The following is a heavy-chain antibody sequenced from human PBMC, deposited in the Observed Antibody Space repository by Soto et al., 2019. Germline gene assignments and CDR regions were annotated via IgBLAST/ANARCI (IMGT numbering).Heavy chain of an antibody. CDR2: IWYDGSNK. V-gene: IGHV3-30*02. CDR3: AKWNGGFDY. D-gene: IGHD3-16*01. CDR1: GFTFSNYG. J-gene: IGHJ4*02. Sequence: GGSLRLSCAASGFTFSNYGMHWVRQAPGKGLEWLAIIWYDGSNKYYADSVKGRFTISRDNSKNTLYLQMNSLRAEDTAVYYCAKWNGGFDYWGQGTLVTVSS.